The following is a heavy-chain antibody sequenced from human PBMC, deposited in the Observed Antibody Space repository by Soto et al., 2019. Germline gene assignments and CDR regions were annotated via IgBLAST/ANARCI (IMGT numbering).Heavy chain of an antibody. CDR3: ARDSWVLLVPAARGAPVDD. J-gene: IGHJ4*02. D-gene: IGHD2-2*01. CDR2: ISYDGSNK. V-gene: IGHV3-30-3*01. CDR1: GFTFSSYA. Sequence: GGSLRLSCAASGFTFSSYAMHWVRQAPGKGLEWVAVISYDGSNKYYADSVKGRFTISRDNSKNTLYLQMNSLRAEDTAVYYCARDSWVLLVPAARGAPVDDWGQGTLVTVAS.